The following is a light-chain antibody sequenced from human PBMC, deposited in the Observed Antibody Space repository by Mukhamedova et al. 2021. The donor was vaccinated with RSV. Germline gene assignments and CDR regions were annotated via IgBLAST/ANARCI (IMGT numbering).Light chain of an antibody. J-gene: IGLJ1*01. CDR2: DNN. V-gene: IGLV1-40*01. CDR3: QSYDSSMSVYV. Sequence: LLISDNNNRPSGVPDRFSGSTSGTSASLAITGLQAEDEADYYCQSYDSSMSVYVFGTVTKV.